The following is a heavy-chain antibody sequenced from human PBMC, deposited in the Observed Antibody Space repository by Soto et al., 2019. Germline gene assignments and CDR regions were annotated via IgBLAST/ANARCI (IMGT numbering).Heavy chain of an antibody. CDR3: ARESVSGSYYPRGNWFDP. D-gene: IGHD3-10*01. J-gene: IGHJ5*01. V-gene: IGHV4-59*11. CDR2: IHHSGSS. CDR1: GGSISSHY. Sequence: SETLSLTCTVSGGSISSHYWSWIRQPPGKGLEWIGYIHHSGSSNQNPSLKSRLTISIDTSKNQFSLKLSSVTAADTAVYYCARESVSGSYYPRGNWFDPWGQGTLVTVSS.